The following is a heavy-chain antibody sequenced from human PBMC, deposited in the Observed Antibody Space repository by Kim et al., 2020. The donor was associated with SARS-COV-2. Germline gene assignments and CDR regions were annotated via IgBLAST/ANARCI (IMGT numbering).Heavy chain of an antibody. V-gene: IGHV1-69*13. D-gene: IGHD2-15*01. CDR1: GGTFSSYA. CDR3: ARELGAVVHWFDP. CDR2: IIPIFGTA. J-gene: IGHJ5*02. Sequence: SVKVSCKASGGTFSSYAISWVRQAPGQGLEWMGGIIPIFGTANYAQKFQGRVTITADESTSTAYMELSSLRSEDTAVYYCARELGAVVHWFDPWGQGTLVTVSS.